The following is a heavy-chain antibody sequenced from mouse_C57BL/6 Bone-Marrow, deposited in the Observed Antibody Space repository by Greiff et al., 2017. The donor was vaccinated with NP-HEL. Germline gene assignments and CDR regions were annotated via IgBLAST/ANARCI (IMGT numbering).Heavy chain of an antibody. CDR1: GYTFTSYG. D-gene: IGHD1-1*01. CDR3: TREENYYGSSYPYYFDY. Sequence: EVQLQQSGAELARPGASVKLSCKASGYTFTSYGISWVKQRTGQGLEWIGAIYPGNSDTSYNQKFKGKAKLTAVTSASTAYMELSSLTNEDSAVYYCTREENYYGSSYPYYFDYWGQGTTLTVSS. J-gene: IGHJ2*01. CDR2: IYPGNSDT. V-gene: IGHV1-5*01.